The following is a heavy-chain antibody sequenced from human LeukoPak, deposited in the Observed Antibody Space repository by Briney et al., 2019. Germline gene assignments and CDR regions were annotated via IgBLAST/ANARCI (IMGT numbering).Heavy chain of an antibody. J-gene: IGHJ4*02. CDR2: ISYDGSDK. CDR1: GFTFSSYA. V-gene: IGHV3-30-3*01. D-gene: IGHD6-19*01. Sequence: GGSLRLSCAASGFTFSSYAMHWVRRAPGKGLDGVAIISYDGSDKYYADSVKGRLTISRDNSKSTLYLQMISLRTEDTAVYYCARADGSVAGPPSGHWGQRTLVTVSS. CDR3: ARADGSVAGPPSGH.